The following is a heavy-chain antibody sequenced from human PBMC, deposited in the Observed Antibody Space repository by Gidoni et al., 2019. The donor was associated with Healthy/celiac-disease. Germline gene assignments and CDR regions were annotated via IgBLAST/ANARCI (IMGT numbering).Heavy chain of an antibody. Sequence: QVQLQQWGAGLLKPSATLSLTCAVYGGSFSGYYWSWIRQPPGKGLEWIGEINHSGSTNYNPSLKSRVTISVDTSKNQFSLKLSSVTAADTAVYYCAAPGQQLVAYWGQGTLVTVSS. V-gene: IGHV4-34*01. CDR3: AAPGQQLVAY. D-gene: IGHD6-13*01. CDR1: GGSFSGYY. J-gene: IGHJ4*02. CDR2: INHSGST.